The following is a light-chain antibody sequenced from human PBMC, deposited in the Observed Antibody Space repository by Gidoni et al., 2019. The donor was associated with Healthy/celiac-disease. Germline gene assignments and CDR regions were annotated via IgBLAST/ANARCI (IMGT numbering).Light chain of an antibody. CDR2: DVI. CDR3: SSYTSSSTLV. CDR1: SSEVGGYNY. Sequence: QSALTQPASVSGSPGQSITISCTGTSSEVGGYNYVSWYQKHPGKAPKLMIYDVINRPSGVSNRFSGSKSGNTASLTISGLQAEDEADYYCSSYTSSSTLVFGGGTKLTV. J-gene: IGLJ2*01. V-gene: IGLV2-14*03.